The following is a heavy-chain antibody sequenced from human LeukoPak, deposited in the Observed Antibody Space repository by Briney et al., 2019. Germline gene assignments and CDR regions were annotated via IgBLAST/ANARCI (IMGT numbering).Heavy chain of an antibody. Sequence: SVKVSCKASGYTFTGYYMHWVRQAPGQGLEWMGGIIPIFGTANYAQKFQGRVTITADESTSTAYMELSSLRSEDTAVYYCAKETQVMTARDLDYWGQGTLVTVSS. J-gene: IGHJ4*02. D-gene: IGHD2-21*02. V-gene: IGHV1-69*13. CDR2: IIPIFGTA. CDR1: GYTFTGYY. CDR3: AKETQVMTARDLDY.